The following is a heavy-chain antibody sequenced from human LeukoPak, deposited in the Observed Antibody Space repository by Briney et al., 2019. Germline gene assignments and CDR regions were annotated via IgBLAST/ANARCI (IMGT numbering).Heavy chain of an antibody. J-gene: IGHJ4*02. D-gene: IGHD5-24*01. CDR3: TRVGYIDEGIDY. V-gene: IGHV3-7*04. CDR2: IKQDGSKK. CDR1: EFNFSFYW. Sequence: SGGSLRLSCAASEFNFSFYWMTWVRQAPGKGLEWVANIKQDGSKKSYVDSVKGRFTISRDNAKNSLYLQMNSLRAEDTAIYYCTRVGYIDEGIDYWGQGTLVTVSS.